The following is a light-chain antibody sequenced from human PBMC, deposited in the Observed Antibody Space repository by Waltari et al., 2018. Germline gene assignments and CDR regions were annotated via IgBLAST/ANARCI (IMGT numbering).Light chain of an antibody. CDR3: ETWDSNSQV. J-gene: IGLJ2*01. CDR1: SGHSSYI. V-gene: IGLV4-60*03. Sequence: QPVLTQSSSDSASLGSAVKLTCTMSSGHSSYINAWHHQQPVNAPRFLMKLESSVTYNKGSGVPYRFSCSSSVAYRYLSISTLQSDDEADYYCETWDSNSQVFGGGTKLTVL. CDR2: LESSVTY.